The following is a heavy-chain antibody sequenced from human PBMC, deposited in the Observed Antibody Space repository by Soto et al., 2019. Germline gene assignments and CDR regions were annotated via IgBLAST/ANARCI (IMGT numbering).Heavy chain of an antibody. J-gene: IGHJ4*02. CDR1: GFTFSSYA. D-gene: IGHD5-12*01. Sequence: GGSLRLSCAASGFTFSSYAMSWVRQAPGKGLEWVSAISGSGGSTYYADSVKGRFTISRDNSKNTLYLQMNSLRAEDTAVSYCAKDRVAIVATILPFDYWGQGTLVTVSS. CDR3: AKDRVAIVATILPFDY. CDR2: ISGSGGST. V-gene: IGHV3-23*01.